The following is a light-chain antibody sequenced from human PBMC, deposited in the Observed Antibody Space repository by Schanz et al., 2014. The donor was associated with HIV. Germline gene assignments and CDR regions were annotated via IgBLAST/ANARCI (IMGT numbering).Light chain of an antibody. Sequence: QSVLTQPPSVSGAPGQRVSISCTGNTSNIGAGYDVHWYLQLPGSAPKLLIYGNNNRPSGVPDRFSGSRSGTSASLTISGLQPEDEADYYCNSYSHSNTYVFGSGTKLTVL. V-gene: IGLV1-40*01. CDR1: TSNIGAGYD. J-gene: IGLJ1*01. CDR3: NSYSHSNTYV. CDR2: GNN.